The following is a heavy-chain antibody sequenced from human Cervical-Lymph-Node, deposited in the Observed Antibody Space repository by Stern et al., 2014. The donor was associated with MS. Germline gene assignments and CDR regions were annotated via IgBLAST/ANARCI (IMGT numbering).Heavy chain of an antibody. V-gene: IGHV3-23*04. CDR2: ISGSGCST. J-gene: IGHJ4*02. CDR3: ATFHSSGWYSYYFDY. D-gene: IGHD6-19*01. CDR1: GFTFSNYD. Sequence: EVQLVESGGGLVQPGGSLRLSCAASGFTFSNYDMSWVRQAPGKGQEWVSDISGSGCSTYYADSVKGRFTISRDNSKNTLYLQMNIQRAEDTAVYYCATFHSSGWYSYYFDYWGQGTLVTVSS.